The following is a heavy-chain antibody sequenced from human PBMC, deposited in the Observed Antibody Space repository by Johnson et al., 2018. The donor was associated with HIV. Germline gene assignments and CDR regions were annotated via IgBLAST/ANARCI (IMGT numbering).Heavy chain of an antibody. J-gene: IGHJ3*02. CDR2: ISYDGSNK. V-gene: IGHV3-30-3*01. CDR1: GFTFSSYA. D-gene: IGHD3-22*01. CDR3: SREANYYDSSGLKRGAIDI. Sequence: QVQLVESGGGVVQPGRSLRLSCAASGFTFSSYAMHWVRQAPGKGLEWVAVISYDGSNKYYADSVKGRFTISRDNSKNTLYLQMNSLRAEDTAVYYCSREANYYDSSGLKRGAIDIWGQGKMVTVSA.